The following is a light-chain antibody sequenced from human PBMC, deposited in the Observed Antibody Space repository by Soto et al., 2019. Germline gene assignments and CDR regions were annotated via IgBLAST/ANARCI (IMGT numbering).Light chain of an antibody. V-gene: IGKV3-20*01. Sequence: VFTQSPGALPVSEDERVTFSCRASQSVTSTYLAWYQQKPGQAPRLLIFGASKRATGIPDRFSGSGSGTDFTLTISRLEPEDFAVYYCQQYGSSPPWTFGQGTKVDIK. CDR3: QQYGSSPPWT. J-gene: IGKJ1*01. CDR1: QSVTSTY. CDR2: GAS.